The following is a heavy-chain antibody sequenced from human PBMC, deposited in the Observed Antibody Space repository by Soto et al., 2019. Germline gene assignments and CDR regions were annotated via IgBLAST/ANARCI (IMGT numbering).Heavy chain of an antibody. CDR2: IYYSGST. CDR3: ARRPAVAGYFDY. D-gene: IGHD6-19*01. V-gene: IGHV4-59*08. Sequence: SETLSLTCTVSGGSISSYYWSWIRQPPGKGLEWIGYIYYSGSTNYNPSLKSRVTISVDTSKNQFSLKLSSVTAADTAVYYCARRPAVAGYFDYWGQGTLVTVSS. J-gene: IGHJ4*02. CDR1: GGSISSYY.